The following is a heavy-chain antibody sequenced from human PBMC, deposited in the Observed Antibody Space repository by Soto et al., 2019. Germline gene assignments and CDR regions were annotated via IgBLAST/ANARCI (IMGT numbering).Heavy chain of an antibody. CDR1: GYTYTSYG. Sequence: GASVKVSCKASGYTYTSYGISWVRQAPEQGLEWMGWISAYNGNTNYAQKLQGRVTMTTDTSTSTAYMELRSLRSDDTAVYYCATKGVTTDYYYGMDVWGQGTTVTVSS. CDR3: ATKGVTTDYYYGMDV. V-gene: IGHV1-18*01. J-gene: IGHJ6*02. D-gene: IGHD4-4*01. CDR2: ISAYNGNT.